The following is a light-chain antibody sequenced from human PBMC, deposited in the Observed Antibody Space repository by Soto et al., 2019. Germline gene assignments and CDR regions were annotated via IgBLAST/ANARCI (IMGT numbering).Light chain of an antibody. J-gene: IGLJ1*01. Sequence: QSALAQPASVSGSPGQSITISCTGTSSDVGGYNYVSWYQQHPGKAPKFMIYDVSNRPSGVSTRFSGSKSGNTASLTISGLQAEDEADYYCNSYTTSNTXQIVFGTGTKVTVL. CDR2: DVS. CDR1: SSDVGGYNY. CDR3: NSYTTSNTXQIV. V-gene: IGLV2-14*01.